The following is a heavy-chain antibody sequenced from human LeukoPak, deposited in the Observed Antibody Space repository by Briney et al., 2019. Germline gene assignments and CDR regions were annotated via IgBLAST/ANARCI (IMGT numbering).Heavy chain of an antibody. D-gene: IGHD3-10*01. V-gene: IGHV1-8*02. CDR1: GYTFTGYY. CDR2: MNPNSGNT. J-gene: IGHJ4*02. Sequence: GASVKVSCKASGYTFTGYYMHWVRHAPGQGLELMGWMNPNSGNTGYAQKFQGRVTMTRNTSISTAYMELSSLRSEDTAVYYCARIVGFAELSHPDYWGQGTLVTVSS. CDR3: ARIVGFAELSHPDY.